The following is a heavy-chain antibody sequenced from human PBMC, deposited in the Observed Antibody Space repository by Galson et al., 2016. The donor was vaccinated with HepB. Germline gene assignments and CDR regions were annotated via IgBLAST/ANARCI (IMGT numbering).Heavy chain of an antibody. CDR1: GDRFTNYW. Sequence: QSGAEVKKPGESLRISCKGSGDRFTNYWISWVRQMPGKGLEWMGRIDPSDSYTKYSPSFQGHVTFSLDKSISTAYLPWSSLKASDTAMYYCAIFYFDSGSYYNPDYWGQGTLVTVSS. D-gene: IGHD3-10*01. CDR2: IDPSDSYT. J-gene: IGHJ4*02. V-gene: IGHV5-10-1*01. CDR3: AIFYFDSGSYYNPDY.